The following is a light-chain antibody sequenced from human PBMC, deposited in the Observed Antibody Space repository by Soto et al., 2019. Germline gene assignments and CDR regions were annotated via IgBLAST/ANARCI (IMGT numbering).Light chain of an antibody. Sequence: QSALTQPASVSGSPGQSITLSCTGTSSDVGGNHVSWYQQHPGKAPRLIIYDVSNRPSGISNRFSGSKSDNTASPTTSGLQADDEADYYCSSHTSTSRYVFGTGTKVTVL. V-gene: IGLV2-14*03. CDR1: SSDVGGNH. J-gene: IGLJ1*01. CDR2: DVS. CDR3: SSHTSTSRYV.